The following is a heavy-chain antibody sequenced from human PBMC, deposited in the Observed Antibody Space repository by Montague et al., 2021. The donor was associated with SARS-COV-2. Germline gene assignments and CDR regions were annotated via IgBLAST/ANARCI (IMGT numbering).Heavy chain of an antibody. Sequence: TLSLTCIVSGGSINSGGYYWSWIRQHPGKGLEWIGYIYYTGSTYSNPSLSSRVTISMDTSKNQFSLKLSSVTAADTAFYYCARQNGSHGHAIWDRMLYGFDNWGQGTMVTVSS. V-gene: IGHV4-31*03. CDR1: GGSINSGGYY. CDR3: ARQNGSHGHAIWDRMLYGFDN. CDR2: IYYTGST. J-gene: IGHJ3*02. D-gene: IGHD3-16*01.